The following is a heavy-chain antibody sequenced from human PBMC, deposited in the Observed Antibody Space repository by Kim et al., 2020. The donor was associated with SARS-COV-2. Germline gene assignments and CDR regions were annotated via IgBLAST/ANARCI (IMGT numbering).Heavy chain of an antibody. V-gene: IGHV4-59*13. CDR3: ASAKSGGYGEVDWFDP. Sequence: SETLSLTCTVSGGSISSCYWCWSWQRPAPGLERIGYMYYSGSTNYNSTLNSRVPISVDTSKNQFSLTLSSGTAADTAADYCASAKSGGYGEVDWFDP. D-gene: IGHD6-19*01. CDR1: GGSISSCY. CDR2: MYYSGST. J-gene: IGHJ5*02.